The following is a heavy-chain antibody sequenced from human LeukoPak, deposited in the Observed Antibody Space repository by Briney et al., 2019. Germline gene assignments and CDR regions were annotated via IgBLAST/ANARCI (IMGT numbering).Heavy chain of an antibody. D-gene: IGHD1-26*01. J-gene: IGHJ3*02. CDR3: ARDLVGATLDAFDI. CDR1: GFTFSSYS. V-gene: IGHV3-21*01. CDR2: ISSSSSYI. Sequence: PGGSLRLSCAASGFTFSSYSMNWVRQAPGKGLEWVSSISSSSSYIYYADSVKGLFTISRDNAKNSLYLQMNSLRAEDTAVYYCARDLVGATLDAFDIWGQGTMVTVSS.